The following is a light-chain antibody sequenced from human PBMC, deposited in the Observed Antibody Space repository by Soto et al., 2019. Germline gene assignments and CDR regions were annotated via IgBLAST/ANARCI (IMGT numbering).Light chain of an antibody. CDR2: DVS. CDR3: SSYTSSSTPYV. V-gene: IGLV2-14*01. Sequence: QSVLTQPASVSGSPGQSITISCIGTSSDVGGYNYVSWYQQHPGKAPKLMIYDVSNRPSGVSNRFSGSKSDNTASLTISGFQAEDEADYYCSSYTSSSTPYVFGTGTKVTVL. J-gene: IGLJ1*01. CDR1: SSDVGGYNY.